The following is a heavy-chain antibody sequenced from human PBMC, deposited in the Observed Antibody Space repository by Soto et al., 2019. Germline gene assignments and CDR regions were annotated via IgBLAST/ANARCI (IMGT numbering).Heavy chain of an antibody. CDR2: IYYSGST. V-gene: IGHV4-59*08. D-gene: IGHD1-26*01. CDR3: ARRIGRYYFDY. Sequence: SETLSLTCTVSGGSISSYYWSWIRQPPGKGLEWIGYIYYSGSTNYNPSLKSRVTISVDTSKNQFSLKLSSVTAADTAVYYCARRIGRYYFDYWGQGTLVTVSS. J-gene: IGHJ4*02. CDR1: GGSISSYY.